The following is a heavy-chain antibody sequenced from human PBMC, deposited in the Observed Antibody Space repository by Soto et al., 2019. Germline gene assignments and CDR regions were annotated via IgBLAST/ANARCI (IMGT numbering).Heavy chain of an antibody. J-gene: IGHJ5*02. V-gene: IGHV4-34*01. CDR2: INHSGST. D-gene: IGHD2-2*01. CDR1: GGSFSGYY. CDR3: ARERYCSSTSCYRVATINGRDNWFDP. Sequence: PSETLSLTCAVYGGSFSGYYWSWIRQPPGKGLEWIGEINHSGSTNYNPSLKSRVTISADTSKNQFSLKLSSVTAADTAVYYCARERYCSSTSCYRVATINGRDNWFDPWGQGTLVTVSS.